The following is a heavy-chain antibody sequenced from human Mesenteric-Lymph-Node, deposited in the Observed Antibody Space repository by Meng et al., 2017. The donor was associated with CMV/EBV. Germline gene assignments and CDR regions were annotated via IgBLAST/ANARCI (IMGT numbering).Heavy chain of an antibody. J-gene: IGHJ6*01. CDR1: GFTFSSYW. D-gene: IGHD2-2*01. CDR3: AREVEPAALYLSYYGLDV. Sequence: GGSLRLSCAASGFTFSSYWMHWVRQVPGEGLVWVSRINFDGSSIDYADSVKGRFTISRDNAKNSLYLQMNSLRAEDTAVYYCAREVEPAALYLSYYGLDVWGQGTTVTVSS. CDR2: INFDGSSI. V-gene: IGHV3-74*01.